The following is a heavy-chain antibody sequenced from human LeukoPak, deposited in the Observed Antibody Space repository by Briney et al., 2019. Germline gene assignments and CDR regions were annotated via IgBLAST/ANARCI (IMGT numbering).Heavy chain of an antibody. V-gene: IGHV3-7*01. CDR2: IKEDGSEK. Sequence: SYPASGCSYRNHWGKWCRQAPGQDHERKANIKEDGSEKYYVDSVKGRFVISRDNAKNSLYRQMDSLRVDDTAIYYWARDQEEGAGSCYFDFWGQVALVTVSS. J-gene: IGHJ4*03. D-gene: IGHD2-15*01. CDR3: ARDQEEGAGSCYFDF. CDR1: GCSYRNHW.